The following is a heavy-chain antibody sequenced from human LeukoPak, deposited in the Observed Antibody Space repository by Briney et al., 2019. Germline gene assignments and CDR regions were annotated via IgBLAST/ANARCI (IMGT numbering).Heavy chain of an antibody. D-gene: IGHD7-27*01. CDR2: ISSSGSTI. Sequence: GGSLRLSCAASGFTFSSYEMNWVRQAPGKGLEWVSHISSSGSTIYYADSVKGRFTISRDNAKNSLYLQMNSLRAEDTAVYYCARRLGSRYYFDYWGQGTLVTVSS. V-gene: IGHV3-48*03. J-gene: IGHJ4*02. CDR1: GFTFSSYE. CDR3: ARRLGSRYYFDY.